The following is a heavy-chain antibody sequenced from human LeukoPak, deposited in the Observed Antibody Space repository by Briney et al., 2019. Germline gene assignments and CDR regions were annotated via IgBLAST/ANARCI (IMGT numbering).Heavy chain of an antibody. J-gene: IGHJ4*02. CDR1: GGSMSNIYY. CDR3: ARHWEWELLPGPLDY. Sequence: SETLSLTCNVSGGSMSNIYYWGWIRQPPGKGLEWIGNIFYSGITYHNPSLRCRVTIAIDTSKSQFSLKLTSVTAADTAVYYCARHWEWELLPGPLDYWGQGTLVTVSS. CDR2: IFYSGIT. D-gene: IGHD1-26*01. V-gene: IGHV4-39*01.